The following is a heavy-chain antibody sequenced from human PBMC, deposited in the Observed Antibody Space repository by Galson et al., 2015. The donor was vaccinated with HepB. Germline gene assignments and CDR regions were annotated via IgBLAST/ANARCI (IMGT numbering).Heavy chain of an antibody. J-gene: IGHJ5*02. CDR3: ARDGGSGGYYDRFDP. D-gene: IGHD3-22*01. Sequence: SVKVSCKASGYTFTGYYMHWVRQAPGQGLEWMGWINPNSGGTTYAQKFQGRVTMTRDTSISTAYMELSRLRSDDTAVYYCARDGGSGGYYDRFDPWGQGTLVTFSS. CDR1: GYTFTGYY. V-gene: IGHV1-2*02. CDR2: INPNSGGT.